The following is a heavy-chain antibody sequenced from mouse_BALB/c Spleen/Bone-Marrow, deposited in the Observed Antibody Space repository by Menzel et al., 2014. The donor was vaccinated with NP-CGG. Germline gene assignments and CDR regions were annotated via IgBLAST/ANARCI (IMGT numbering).Heavy chain of an antibody. CDR1: GFNIXDTY. D-gene: IGHD1-1*01. CDR3: AYGSSYDYFDY. V-gene: IGHV14-3*02. Sequence: VQLQHSGAELVKPGASVKLSCTASGFNIXDTYMHWVKQRPEQGLEWIGRIDPANGNTKYDPKFQGKVTITADTSSNTAYLQLSSLTSEDTAVYYCAYGSSYDYFDYWGQGTTLTVSS. J-gene: IGHJ2*01. CDR2: IDPANGNT.